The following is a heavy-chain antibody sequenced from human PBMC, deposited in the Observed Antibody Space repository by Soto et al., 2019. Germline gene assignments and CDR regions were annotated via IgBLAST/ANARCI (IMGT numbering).Heavy chain of an antibody. CDR3: ATGVIWIGYFTVDS. J-gene: IGHJ4*02. CDR1: GGSFGKSA. D-gene: IGHD3-3*01. V-gene: IGHV1-69*13. Sequence: GASVNVSCKASGGSFGKSAINWVRQTPGQGLEWLGGFIPVYRTLNYAQKFQGRATITADESTGTAYMTLSSLASYDTAVYYCATGVIWIGYFTVDSWGQGTRVTVSS. CDR2: FIPVYRTL.